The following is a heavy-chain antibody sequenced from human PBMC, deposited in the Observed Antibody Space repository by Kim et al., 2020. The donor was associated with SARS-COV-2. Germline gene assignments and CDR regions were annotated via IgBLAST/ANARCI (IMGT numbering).Heavy chain of an antibody. V-gene: IGHV3-74*01. CDR3: ARAGSSMNCCHY. Sequence: GGSLRLSCAASGFTFSSYSMHWVRQAPGKGLVWVSRINSDGSTTNYADSVTGRFSISRDNAKNTLYLQMNSLRANDTAVYHCARAGSSMNCCHYWGQESLVTVYS. J-gene: IGHJ4*02. CDR1: GFTFSSYS. CDR2: INSDGSTT. D-gene: IGHD2-2*01.